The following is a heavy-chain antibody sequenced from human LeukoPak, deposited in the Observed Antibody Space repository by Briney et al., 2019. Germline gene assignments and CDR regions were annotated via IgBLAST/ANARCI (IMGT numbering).Heavy chain of an antibody. CDR1: GFTFSSNE. CDR3: AIVAWDSCYI. J-gene: IGHJ3*02. Sequence: GGSLRLSCAASGFTFSSNEMNCVRQAPGKGLEWVSYISSSGSTIYYADSVKGRFTISRDNAKNSLYLQMNSLRAEDTAVYYRAIVAWDSCYIWGQGTMVTVSS. CDR2: ISSSGSTI. V-gene: IGHV3-48*03.